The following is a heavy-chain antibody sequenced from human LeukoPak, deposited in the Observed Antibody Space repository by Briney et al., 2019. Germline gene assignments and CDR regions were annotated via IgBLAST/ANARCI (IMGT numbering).Heavy chain of an antibody. CDR1: GYTFTGYY. CDR3: ASLAITMVRGLNLDY. Sequence: ASVKVSCKASGYTFTGYYMHWGRQAPGQGLEWMGWINPNSGGTNYAQKFQGRVTMTRDTSISTAYMELSRLRSDDTAVYYCASLAITMVRGLNLDYWGQGTLVTVSS. D-gene: IGHD3-10*01. CDR2: INPNSGGT. V-gene: IGHV1-2*02. J-gene: IGHJ4*02.